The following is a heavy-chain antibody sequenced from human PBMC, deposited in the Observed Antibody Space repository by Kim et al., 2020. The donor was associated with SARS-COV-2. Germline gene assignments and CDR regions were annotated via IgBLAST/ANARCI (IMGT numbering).Heavy chain of an antibody. V-gene: IGHV3-30*18. CDR1: GFTFSSYG. J-gene: IGHJ6*02. CDR3: AKEVGQQLVHFYYYYYGMDV. Sequence: GGSLRLSYAASGFTFSSYGMHWVRQAPGKGLEWVAVISYDGSNKYYVDSVKGRFTISRDNSKNTLYLQMNSLRAEYTAVYYCAKEVGQQLVHFYYYYYGMDVWGQGTTVTVSS. CDR2: ISYDGSNK. D-gene: IGHD6-13*01.